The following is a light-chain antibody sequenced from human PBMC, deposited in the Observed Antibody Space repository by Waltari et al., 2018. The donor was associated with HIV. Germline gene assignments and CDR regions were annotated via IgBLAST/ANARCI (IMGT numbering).Light chain of an antibody. V-gene: IGKV1-5*03. CDR2: KAS. Sequence: DIQMTQSPSTLSASVGDRVTITCRASQNIRTWLAWYQQKPGKAPKLLIYKASSLESGFPSRFSGSGSGTEFTLTITSLQPDDFATYYCQHYTSYPFGQGTKVETK. CDR3: QHYTSYP. CDR1: QNIRTW. J-gene: IGKJ2*01.